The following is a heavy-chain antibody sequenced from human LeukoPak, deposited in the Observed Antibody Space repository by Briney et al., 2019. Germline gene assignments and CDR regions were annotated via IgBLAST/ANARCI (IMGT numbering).Heavy chain of an antibody. CDR2: MNPNSGNT. CDR3: ARGLRGARGGVGAY. Sequence: ASVKVSCKASGYTFTSYDINWVRQAPGQGLEWMGWMNPNSGNTGYAQKFQGRVTMTRNTSISTAYMDLSSLRSEDTAVYYCARGLRGARGGVGAYWGQGTLVTVSS. CDR1: GYTFTSYD. V-gene: IGHV1-8*01. J-gene: IGHJ4*02. D-gene: IGHD4/OR15-4a*01.